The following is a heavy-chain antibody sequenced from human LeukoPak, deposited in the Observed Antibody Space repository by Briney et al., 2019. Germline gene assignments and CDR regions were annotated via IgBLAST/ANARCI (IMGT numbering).Heavy chain of an antibody. CDR3: AGGRDTAVAGPGGYFDY. J-gene: IGHJ4*02. V-gene: IGHV3-11*01. D-gene: IGHD6-19*01. Sequence: PGGSLRLSCAASGFTFSNFAMSWVRQAPGKGLECVSYISPGGGSKYFADSVKGRFTISRDNAKNSLYLQMNSLTAEDTAVYYCAGGRDTAVAGPGGYFDYWAQGTLVTVSS. CDR2: ISPGGGSK. CDR1: GFTFSNFA.